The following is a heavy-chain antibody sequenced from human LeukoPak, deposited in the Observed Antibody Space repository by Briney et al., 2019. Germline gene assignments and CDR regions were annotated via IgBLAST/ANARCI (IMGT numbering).Heavy chain of an antibody. CDR3: ARDTRDIVVVPAAADAFDI. D-gene: IGHD2-2*01. CDR2: ISAYNGNT. Sequence: GSVKVSCKASGYTFSSDGISWVRQAPGQGLEWMGWISAYNGNTNYAQKLQGRVTMTTDTSTSTAYMELRSLRSDDTAVYYCARDTRDIVVVPAAADAFDIWGQGRMVTVSS. CDR1: GYTFSSDG. J-gene: IGHJ3*02. V-gene: IGHV1-18*01.